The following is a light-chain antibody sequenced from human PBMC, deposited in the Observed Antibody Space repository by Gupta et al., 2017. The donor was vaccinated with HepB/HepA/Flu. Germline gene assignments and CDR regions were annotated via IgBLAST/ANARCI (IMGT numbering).Light chain of an antibody. CDR1: QSISSW. CDR3: QQYNSYSCI. CDR2: KAS. V-gene: IGKV1-5*03. J-gene: IGKJ2*02. Sequence: DIQMTQSPSTLSASVGDRVTITCRASQSISSWLAWYQQKPGKAPKLLIYKASSLESGVPSRFSGSGSGTEFTLTISSLQPDDFATYYCQQYNSYSCIFGQGTKVEIK.